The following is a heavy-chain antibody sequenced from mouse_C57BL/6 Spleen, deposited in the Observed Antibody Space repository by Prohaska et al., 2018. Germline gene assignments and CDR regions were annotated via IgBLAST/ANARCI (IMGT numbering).Heavy chain of an antibody. CDR1: GYTFTDYN. CDR3: APYGDYAMDY. V-gene: IGHV1-18*01. J-gene: IGHJ4*01. CDR2: INPNNGGT. Sequence: PCKASGYTFTDYNMDWVKQSHGKSLEWIGDINPNNGGTIYNQKFKGKATLTVDKSSSTAYMELRSLTSEDSAVYYCAPYGDYAMDYWGQGTSVTVSS. D-gene: IGHD1-1*02.